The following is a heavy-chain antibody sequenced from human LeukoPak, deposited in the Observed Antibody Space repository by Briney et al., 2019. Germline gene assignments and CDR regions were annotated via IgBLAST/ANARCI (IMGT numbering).Heavy chain of an antibody. J-gene: IGHJ5*02. CDR1: GGSFSGYY. CDR3: ATTSSFYGGNPNWFDP. D-gene: IGHD4-23*01. V-gene: IGHV4-34*01. Sequence: SETLSLTCAVYGGSFSGYYWSWIRQPPGKGLEWIGEINHSGSTNYNPSLKSRVTISVDTSKNQFSLKLSSVTAADTAVYYCATTSSFYGGNPNWFDPWGQGTLVTASS. CDR2: INHSGST.